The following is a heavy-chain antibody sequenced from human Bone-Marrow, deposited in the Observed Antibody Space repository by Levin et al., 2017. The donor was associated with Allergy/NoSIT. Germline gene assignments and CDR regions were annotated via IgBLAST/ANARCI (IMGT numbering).Heavy chain of an antibody. J-gene: IGHJ5*01. CDR1: GYSVSSGYY. V-gene: IGHV4-38-2*02. CDR2: IFHTGST. Sequence: SETLSLTCTVSGYSVSSGYYWVWIRQPPGKALEFIGNIFHTGSTYYNPSLQSRVTISVDTSKNQFSMKVNSVTAADTAVYYCARAGGPATNWFDSWGQGTLVTVSS. CDR3: ARAGGPATNWFDS. D-gene: IGHD2-2*01.